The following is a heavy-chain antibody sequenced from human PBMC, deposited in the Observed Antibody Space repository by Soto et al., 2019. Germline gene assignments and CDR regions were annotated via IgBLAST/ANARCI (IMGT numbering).Heavy chain of an antibody. D-gene: IGHD3-10*01. CDR3: ARDPSGYYGKDV. Sequence: QVQLVQSGAEVKKPGASVKVSCKASGYTFTSYAMHWVRQAPGQRLEWMGWINAGNGNTKYSQQFQGRVTITRDTSASTAYMELSILRSEDTAVYYCARDPSGYYGKDVWGQGTTVTVSS. CDR2: INAGNGNT. CDR1: GYTFTSYA. J-gene: IGHJ6*02. V-gene: IGHV1-3*01.